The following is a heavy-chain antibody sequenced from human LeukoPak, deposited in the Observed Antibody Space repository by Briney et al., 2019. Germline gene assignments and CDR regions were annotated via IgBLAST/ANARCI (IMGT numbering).Heavy chain of an antibody. D-gene: IGHD3-16*01. CDR3: ARDGGAAEYYFDY. CDR1: GYTFNGYY. V-gene: IGHV1-2*06. J-gene: IGHJ4*02. CDR2: INPNSGGT. Sequence: GASVKVSCKTSGYTFNGYYIHWVRQAPGQGLEWMGRINPNSGGTNYAQKFQGRVTMTRDTSISTAYMELSRLRSDDTAVYYCARDGGAAEYYFDYWGQGTLVTVSS.